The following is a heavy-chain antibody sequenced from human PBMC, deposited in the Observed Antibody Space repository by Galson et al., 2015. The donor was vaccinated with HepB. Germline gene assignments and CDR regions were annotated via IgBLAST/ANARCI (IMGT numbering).Heavy chain of an antibody. CDR2: ISSRSTHT. Sequence: SLRLSCAASGFIFSDYYMAWIRQAPGKGLEWVSYISSRSTHTNYADSVKGRFTISRDNAKNSLLLKMHSRTAEDTAVYYCARVWERGYDFDYWGQGTLVTVSS. D-gene: IGHD5-12*01. J-gene: IGHJ4*02. CDR1: GFIFSDYY. V-gene: IGHV3-11*06. CDR3: ARVWERGYDFDY.